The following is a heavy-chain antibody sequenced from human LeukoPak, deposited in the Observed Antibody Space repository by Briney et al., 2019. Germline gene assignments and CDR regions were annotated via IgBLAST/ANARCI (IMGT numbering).Heavy chain of an antibody. Sequence: SEALSLTCTVSGGSISSYYWSWIRQPAGKGLEWIGRIYTSGSTNYDPSLKSRVTMSVDTSKNQFSLKLSSVTAADTAVYYCARDDSSYYYMDVWGKGTTVTVSS. J-gene: IGHJ6*03. CDR1: GGSISSYY. V-gene: IGHV4-4*07. D-gene: IGHD3-22*01. CDR2: IYTSGST. CDR3: ARDDSSYYYMDV.